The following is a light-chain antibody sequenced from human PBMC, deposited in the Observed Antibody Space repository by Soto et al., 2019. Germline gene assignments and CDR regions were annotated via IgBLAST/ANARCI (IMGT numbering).Light chain of an antibody. CDR3: QQYNNWLWT. CDR1: QNISSN. V-gene: IGKV3-15*01. J-gene: IGKJ1*01. Sequence: EIVMTQSPATLSVSPGERATLSCRASQNISSNLAWYQQKRGQAPRVLIDGASTRATGIPARFSGSGSGTEFTLTISSLQSEDFAVYYCQQYNNWLWTVGQGTKVEIK. CDR2: GAS.